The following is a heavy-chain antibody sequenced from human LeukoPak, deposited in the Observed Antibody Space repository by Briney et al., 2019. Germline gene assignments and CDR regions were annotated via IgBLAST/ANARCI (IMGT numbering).Heavy chain of an antibody. J-gene: IGHJ4*02. CDR2: TYYRSKWYS. V-gene: IGHV6-1*01. D-gene: IGHD5-12*01. Sequence: SQTLSLTCVISGDSVSSNSAAWNWIRQSPSRGLEWLGRTYYRSKWYSYSAVSVKSRIIINPDTSKNQFSLQLNSVTPEDTAVYYCAREYSGYDWPYYFDYWGQGTLVTVSS. CDR1: GDSVSSNSAA. CDR3: AREYSGYDWPYYFDY.